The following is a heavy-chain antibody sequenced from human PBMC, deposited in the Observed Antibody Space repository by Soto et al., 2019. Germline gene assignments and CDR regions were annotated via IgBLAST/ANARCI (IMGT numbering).Heavy chain of an antibody. CDR3: ARANYGDGVDP. Sequence: PSETLSLTCAVSGGYITGADSYWFWIRKPPGKGLVWIGSIAYSGDPYYNPSLRSRVTISADRSKNKFSLTLRSVTAADKAVYYCARANYGDGVDPGGQGTLVNVAS. V-gene: IGHV4-30-4*01. J-gene: IGHJ5*02. CDR2: IAYSGDP. CDR1: GGYITGADSY. D-gene: IGHD4-17*01.